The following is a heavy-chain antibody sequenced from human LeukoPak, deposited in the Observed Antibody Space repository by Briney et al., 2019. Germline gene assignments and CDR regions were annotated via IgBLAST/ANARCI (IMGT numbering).Heavy chain of an antibody. V-gene: IGHV3-30*02. J-gene: IGHJ4*02. CDR2: IRYDGSNK. CDR3: AKDLDDSPYYFDY. CDR1: GFTFSSYG. D-gene: IGHD3-3*01. Sequence: PGGSLRLSCAASGFTFSSYGMHWVRQAPGKGLEWVAFIRYDGSNKYYADSVKGRFTISRDNSKNTLYLQMNSLRAEDTAVYYCAKDLDDSPYYFDYWGQGTLVTVSS.